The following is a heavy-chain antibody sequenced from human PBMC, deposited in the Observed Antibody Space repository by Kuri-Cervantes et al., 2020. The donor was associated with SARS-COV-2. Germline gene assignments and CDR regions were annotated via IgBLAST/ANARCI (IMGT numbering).Heavy chain of an antibody. CDR3: ARGSSSLDWGYNWFDP. CDR2: IYTSGST. CDR1: GGSISSYY. V-gene: IGHV4-4*07. J-gene: IGHJ5*02. Sequence: SETLSLTCTVSGGSISSYYWSWIRQPAGKGLEWIGRIYTSGSTNYNPSLKRRVTISVDTSKNQFSLKLSSVTAADTAVYYCARGSSSLDWGYNWFDPWGQGTLVTVSS. D-gene: IGHD6-13*01.